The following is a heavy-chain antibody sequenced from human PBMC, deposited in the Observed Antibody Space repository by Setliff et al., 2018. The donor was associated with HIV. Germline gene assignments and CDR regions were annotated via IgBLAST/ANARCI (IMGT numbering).Heavy chain of an antibody. CDR1: GDSIGYYY. J-gene: IGHJ4*02. CDR3: ARHSPPDY. Sequence: PSETLSLTCTVSGDSIGYYYWTWIRQPPGKGLEWIGYIYNSASTSYNPSLKSRVTISVDTSKNQFSLKLSSVTAADTAVYYCARHSPPDYWGQGTLVTVSS. V-gene: IGHV4-59*08. CDR2: IYNSAST.